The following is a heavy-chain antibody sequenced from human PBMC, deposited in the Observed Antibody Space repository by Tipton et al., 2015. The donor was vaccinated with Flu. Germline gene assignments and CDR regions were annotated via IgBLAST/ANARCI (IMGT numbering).Heavy chain of an antibody. CDR1: ADSISSDYY. Sequence: TLSLTCTISADSISSDYYWGWIRQPPGKGLEWVGRIYTSGNTNYNPSLQSRVTMSVDTSKNQFSLKLSSVTAADTAVYYCARRTFSNYVSEPKNWFDVWGQGTLVTVSS. D-gene: IGHD4-11*01. V-gene: IGHV4-61*02. J-gene: IGHJ5*02. CDR3: ARRTFSNYVSEPKNWFDV. CDR2: IYTSGNT.